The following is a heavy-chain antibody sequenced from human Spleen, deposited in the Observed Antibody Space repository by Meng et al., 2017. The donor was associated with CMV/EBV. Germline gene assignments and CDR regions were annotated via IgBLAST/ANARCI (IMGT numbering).Heavy chain of an antibody. D-gene: IGHD3-10*01. Sequence: QGQLQRGGEGLLNPSETLSLTCAVYVGSFSGYYWSWIRQPAGKGLEWIGRIYTSGSTNYNPSLKSRVTMSVDTSKNQFSLKLSSVTAADTAVYYCARDGYGSGGNDYWGQGTLVTVSS. J-gene: IGHJ4*02. V-gene: IGHV4-59*10. CDR2: IYTSGST. CDR3: ARDGYGSGGNDY. CDR1: VGSFSGYY.